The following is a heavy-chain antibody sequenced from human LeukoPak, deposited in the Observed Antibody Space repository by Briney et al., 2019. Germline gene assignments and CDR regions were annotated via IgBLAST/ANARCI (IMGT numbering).Heavy chain of an antibody. Sequence: GGSLRLSCTASGFTFSSYWMSWVRQAPGKGLEWVSTISSSRSSYIYYADSVKGRFTISRDNAKNSLYLQMNSLRAEDTAVYYCARDPPSFQYWGQGTLVTVSA. V-gene: IGHV3-21*01. CDR3: ARDPPSFQY. CDR1: GFTFSSYW. CDR2: ISSSRSSYI. J-gene: IGHJ1*01.